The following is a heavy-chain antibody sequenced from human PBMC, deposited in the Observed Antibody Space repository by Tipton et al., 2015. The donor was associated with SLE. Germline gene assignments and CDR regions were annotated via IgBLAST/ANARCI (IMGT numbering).Heavy chain of an antibody. CDR3: ARAMSYYYYDSSDAFDI. J-gene: IGHJ3*02. CDR1: GFTVSSNY. V-gene: IGHV3-53*04. CDR2: IYSGGST. D-gene: IGHD3-22*01. Sequence: SLRLSCAASGFTVSSNYMSWVRQAPGKGLERVSVIYSGGSTYYADSVKGRFTISRHNSKNTLYLQMTSLRAEDTAVYYCARAMSYYYYDSSDAFDIWGQGTMVTVSS.